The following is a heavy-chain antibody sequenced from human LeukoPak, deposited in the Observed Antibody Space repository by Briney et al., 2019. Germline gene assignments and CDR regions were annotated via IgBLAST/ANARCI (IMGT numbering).Heavy chain of an antibody. CDR3: AKYKLRGSTTVSGSMDV. V-gene: IGHV3-23*01. CDR1: GFSFTTYA. CDR2: ISGSGST. Sequence: PGGPLRLSCAPSGFSFTTYALSWVRQPQGKGLKWVSPISGSGSTYYADSVKGRFTISRDNSKNTLYLQMNSLRAEDTAVYYCAKYKLRGSTTVSGSMDVWGKGTTVTVSS. J-gene: IGHJ6*03. D-gene: IGHD4-17*01.